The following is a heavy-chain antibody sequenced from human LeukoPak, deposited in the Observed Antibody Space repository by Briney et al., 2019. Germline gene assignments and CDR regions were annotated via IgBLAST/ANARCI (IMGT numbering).Heavy chain of an antibody. CDR1: GFTFGDYA. V-gene: IGHV3-49*03. CDR3: TRDVVGATYYFDY. Sequence: GGSLRLSCTASGFTFGDYAMSWFRQAPGKGLEWVGFTRSKAYGGTTEYAASVKGRFTISRDDSKSIAYLQMNSLKTEDTAVYYSTRDVVGATYYFDYWGQGTLVTVSS. J-gene: IGHJ4*02. CDR2: TRSKAYGGTT. D-gene: IGHD1-26*01.